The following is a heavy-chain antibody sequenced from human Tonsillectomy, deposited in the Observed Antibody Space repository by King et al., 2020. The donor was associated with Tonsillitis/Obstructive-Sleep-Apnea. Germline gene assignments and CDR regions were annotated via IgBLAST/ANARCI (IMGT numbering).Heavy chain of an antibody. CDR2: INAGNGNT. J-gene: IGHJ6*03. V-gene: IGHV1-3*01. CDR3: ERDFFRGYYYYYMDV. D-gene: IGHD3-10*01. CDR1: GYTFSSYA. Sequence: QLVQSGAEVKKPGASVKVSCKASGYTFSSYAMHWGRQAPGQRLEWMAWINAGNGNTRYSQKFQGRVTITRDTSASTANMALSSLSSEDTAVYYCERDFFRGYYYYYMDVWGKGTTVTVSS.